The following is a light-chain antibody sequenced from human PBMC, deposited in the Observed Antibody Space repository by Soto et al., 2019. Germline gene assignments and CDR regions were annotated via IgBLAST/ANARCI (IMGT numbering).Light chain of an antibody. V-gene: IGLV2-14*03. CDR2: DVT. CDR1: SSDIGAYNY. Sequence: QSALTQPASMSGSPGQSITISCTGSSSDIGAYNYVSWFQHHPLKAPKLMIYDVTHRPSWFSSRFSGSKSGNTSSLTISGRQAEDEADYLCSLYTIPAPLEVVFGGGTKLTVL. CDR3: SLYTIPAPLEVV. J-gene: IGLJ3*02.